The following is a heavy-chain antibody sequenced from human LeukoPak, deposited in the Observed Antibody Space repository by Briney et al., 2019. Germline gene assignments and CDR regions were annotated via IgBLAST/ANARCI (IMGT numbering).Heavy chain of an antibody. D-gene: IGHD4-17*01. CDR3: TRLRSGYIDF. J-gene: IGHJ4*02. CDR2: IRSNVHGGTT. CDR1: GFIFGDYA. V-gene: IGHV3-49*03. Sequence: PGGSLRLSCTASGFIFGDYAMSWFRQAPGKGLEWVGLIRSNVHGGTTEYAASVKGRFTIPRDDSKRIAYLQMNSLKTEDTALYYCTRLRSGYIDFWGQGTLVTVSS.